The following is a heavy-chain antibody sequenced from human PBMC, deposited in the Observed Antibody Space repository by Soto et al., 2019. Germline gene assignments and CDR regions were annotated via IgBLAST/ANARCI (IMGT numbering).Heavy chain of an antibody. CDR3: ARALYYGSGSTAHFDY. V-gene: IGHV4-30-2*01. CDR2: IYHSGST. D-gene: IGHD3-10*01. J-gene: IGHJ4*02. Sequence: SETLSLTCSVSGCSMSSGGYSWSWIRQPPGKGLEWIGYIYHSGSTYYNPSLKSRVTISVDRSKNQFSLKLSSVTAADTAVYYCARALYYGSGSTAHFDYWGQGTLVTVSS. CDR1: GCSMSSGGYS.